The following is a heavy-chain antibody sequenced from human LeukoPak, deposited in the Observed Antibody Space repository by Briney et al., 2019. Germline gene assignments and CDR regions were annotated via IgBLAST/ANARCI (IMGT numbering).Heavy chain of an antibody. Sequence: GASVKVSCKASGYTFTSYGISWVRQAPGQGLELMGWISAYNGNTNYAQKLQGRVTMTTDTSTSTAYMELRSLRSDDTAVYYCARDTTDDCTNGVCYPGQNGLGYNWFDPWGQGTLVTVSS. CDR2: ISAYNGNT. J-gene: IGHJ5*02. CDR1: GYTFTSYG. CDR3: ARDTTDDCTNGVCYPGQNGLGYNWFDP. D-gene: IGHD2-8*01. V-gene: IGHV1-18*01.